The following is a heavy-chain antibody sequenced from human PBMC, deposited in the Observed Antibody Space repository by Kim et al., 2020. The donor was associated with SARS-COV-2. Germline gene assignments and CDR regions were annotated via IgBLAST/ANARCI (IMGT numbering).Heavy chain of an antibody. Sequence: GGSLRLSCAASGFTFSSYAMHWVRQAPGKGLEWVAVISYDGSNKYYADSVKGRFTISRDNSKNTLYLQMNSLRAEDTAVYYCARDLYEYNWNHLDFDYWGQGTLVTVSS. D-gene: IGHD1-20*01. CDR3: ARDLYEYNWNHLDFDY. CDR1: GFTFSSYA. V-gene: IGHV3-30-3*01. CDR2: ISYDGSNK. J-gene: IGHJ4*02.